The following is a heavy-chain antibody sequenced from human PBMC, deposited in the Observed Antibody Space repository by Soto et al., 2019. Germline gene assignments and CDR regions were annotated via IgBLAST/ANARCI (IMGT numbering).Heavy chain of an antibody. J-gene: IGHJ5*02. CDR2: IIPILGIA. CDR1: GGTFSSYT. Sequence: QVQLVQSGAEVKKPGSSVKVSCKASGGTFSSYTISWVRQAPGQGLEWMGRIIPILGIANYAQKFQGRVTSTADKSTSTDYMELSSLRSEDTAVYYCARDCSSTSCYAYPWGQGTLVTVSS. V-gene: IGHV1-69*08. D-gene: IGHD2-2*01. CDR3: ARDCSSTSCYAYP.